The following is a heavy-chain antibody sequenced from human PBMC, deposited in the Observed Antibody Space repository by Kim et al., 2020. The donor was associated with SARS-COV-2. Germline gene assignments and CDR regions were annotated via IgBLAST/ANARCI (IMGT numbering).Heavy chain of an antibody. CDR1: GYTLTELS. CDR2: FDPEDGET. V-gene: IGHV1-24*01. D-gene: IGHD5-12*01. J-gene: IGHJ4*02. Sequence: ASVKVSCKVSGYTLTELSMHWVRQAPGKGLEWMGVFDPEDGETIYAQKFQGRVTMTEDTSTDTAYMELSSLRSEDTAVYYCATEIAAWATMGIYYFDYWGQGTLVTVSS. CDR3: ATEIAAWATMGIYYFDY.